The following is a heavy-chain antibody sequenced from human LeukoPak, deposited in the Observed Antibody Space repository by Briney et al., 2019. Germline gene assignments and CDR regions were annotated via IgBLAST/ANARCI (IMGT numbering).Heavy chain of an antibody. D-gene: IGHD3-22*01. V-gene: IGHV3-7*01. J-gene: IGHJ3*02. CDR2: ISEDGIRK. CDR3: TRIVAQQYSGNGDYYYADAFGI. Sequence: PGGSLRLSCAASEFAFRDHWMTWVRHTPGKGLEWVANISEDGIRKYYVDSVKGRFTISRDNAKHTLSLQMNNLRADDTAVYYCTRIVAQQYSGNGDYYYADAFGIWGQGTMVTVSS. CDR1: EFAFRDHW.